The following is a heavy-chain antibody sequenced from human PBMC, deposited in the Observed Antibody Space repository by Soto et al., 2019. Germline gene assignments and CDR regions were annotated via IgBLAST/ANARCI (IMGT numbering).Heavy chain of an antibody. D-gene: IGHD2-15*01. CDR1: GFTFSTDT. CDR2: ISTSGATR. CDR3: ARLFGSVIDY. J-gene: IGHJ4*02. Sequence: EVQLVESGGGLVQPGGSLRLSCVASGFTFSTDTMNWVRQAPGKGLEWVAHISTSGATRYYADSVKGRFTISRDNVKTSLHLQMESLRDADTAVYYCARLFGSVIDYWGQGTLVTVSS. V-gene: IGHV3-48*02.